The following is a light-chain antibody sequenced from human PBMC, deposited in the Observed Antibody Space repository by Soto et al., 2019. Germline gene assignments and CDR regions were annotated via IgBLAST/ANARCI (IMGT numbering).Light chain of an antibody. V-gene: IGLV1-40*01. CDR1: SSNIGAGYD. CDR2: GNS. CDR3: QSYDSSLSGLL. J-gene: IGLJ2*01. Sequence: QSVLTQPPSVSGAPGQRVTISCTGSSSNIGAGYDVHWYQQLPGTAPKLLIYGNSNRPSGVPDRFSGSKSGTSAPLAITGLQAEDEADYYCQSYDSSLSGLLFGGGTKLTVL.